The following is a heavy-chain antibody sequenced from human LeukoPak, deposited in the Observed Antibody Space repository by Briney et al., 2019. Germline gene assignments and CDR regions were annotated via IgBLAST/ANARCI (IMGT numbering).Heavy chain of an antibody. Sequence: GGSLRLSCAASGFTFSTYAMTWVRQAPEQGLEWVSSISGSGSGTYYADSVKGRFTISRDNSKNTLYLQMNSLRAEDTAVYYCAKVAYNWISYGPFDYWGQGTLVTVSS. V-gene: IGHV3-23*01. CDR1: GFTFSTYA. J-gene: IGHJ4*02. CDR3: AKVAYNWISYGPFDY. D-gene: IGHD1-20*01. CDR2: ISGSGSGT.